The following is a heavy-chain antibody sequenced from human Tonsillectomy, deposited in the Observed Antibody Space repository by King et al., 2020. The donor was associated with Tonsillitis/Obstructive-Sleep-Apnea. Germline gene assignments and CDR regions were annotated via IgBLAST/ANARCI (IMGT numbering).Heavy chain of an antibody. CDR2: IYYSGST. D-gene: IGHD1-26*01. Sequence: VQLQESGPGLVKPSETLSLTCTVSGGSISSYYWSWIRQPPGKGLEWIGYIYYSGSTNYNPSLKSRVTISVDTSKNKFSLKLSSVTAADTAVYYCARLGGSYANDAFDIWGQGTMVTVSS. CDR1: GGSISSYY. CDR3: ARLGGSYANDAFDI. V-gene: IGHV4-59*08. J-gene: IGHJ3*02.